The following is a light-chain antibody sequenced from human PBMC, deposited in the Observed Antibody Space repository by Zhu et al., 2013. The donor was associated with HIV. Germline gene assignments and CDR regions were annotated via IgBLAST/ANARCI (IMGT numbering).Light chain of an antibody. CDR3: SSYTSFNTLV. Sequence: QSALTQPASVSGSPGQSITISCTGSSSDIGAYNYVSWYQQHPGEAPKLMIYEVSNRPSGVSNRFSGSKSGNTASLTISGLQAEDEADYYCSSYTSFNTLVFGGGTKLTVL. J-gene: IGLJ2*01. V-gene: IGLV2-14*01. CDR2: EVS. CDR1: SSDIGAYNY.